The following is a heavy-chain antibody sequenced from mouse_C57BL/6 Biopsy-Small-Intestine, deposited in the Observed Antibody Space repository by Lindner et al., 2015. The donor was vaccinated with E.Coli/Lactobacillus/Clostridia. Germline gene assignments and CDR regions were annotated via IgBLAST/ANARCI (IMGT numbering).Heavy chain of an antibody. CDR1: GFTFSSYG. CDR3: ARHYYGSSYVYYFDY. CDR2: ISSGGSYT. V-gene: IGHV5-6*01. Sequence: VQLQESGGDLVKPGGSLKLSCAASGFTFSSYGMSWVRQTPDKRLEWVATISSGGSYTYYPDSVKGRFTISRDNAKNTLYLQMSSLKSEDTAMYYCARHYYGSSYVYYFDYWGQGTTLTVSS. D-gene: IGHD1-1*01. J-gene: IGHJ2*01.